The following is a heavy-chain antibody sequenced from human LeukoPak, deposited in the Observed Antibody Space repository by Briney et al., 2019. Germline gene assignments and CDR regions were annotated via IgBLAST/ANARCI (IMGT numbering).Heavy chain of an antibody. Sequence: PGGSLRLSCAASGFTFSSYWMHWVRQAPGKGLVWVSRIKSDGSSTSYADSVKGRFTISRDNAKNTVYLQMNGLRAEDTAVYYCATSRTFDYWGQGTLVTVSS. CDR2: IKSDGSST. CDR1: GFTFSSYW. J-gene: IGHJ4*02. CDR3: ATSRTFDY. V-gene: IGHV3-74*01.